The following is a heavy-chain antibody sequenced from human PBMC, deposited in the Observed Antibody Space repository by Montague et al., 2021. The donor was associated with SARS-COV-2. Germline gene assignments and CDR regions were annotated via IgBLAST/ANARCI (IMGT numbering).Heavy chain of an antibody. CDR3: ARLGDGVVPSPILGVGPYYSSSYTDL. CDR2: IHHGGST. V-gene: IGHV4-34*01. CDR1: GGSFSTYS. J-gene: IGHJ6*03. D-gene: IGHD3-10*01. Sequence: SETLSLTCAVNGGSFSTYSWNWIRQPPGNGLKWIGEIHHGGSTNYNPSLKSRVTISADTSKTQFSLKLTSVAAADTAVYYCARLGDGVVPSPILGVGPYYSSSYTDLWGKGTTVTVPS.